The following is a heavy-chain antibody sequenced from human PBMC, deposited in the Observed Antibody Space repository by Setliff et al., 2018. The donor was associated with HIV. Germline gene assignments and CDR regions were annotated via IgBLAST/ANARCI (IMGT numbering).Heavy chain of an antibody. D-gene: IGHD1-26*01. CDR1: GYTFTGYY. CDR2: MNTNTGNT. V-gene: IGHV1-8*02. J-gene: IGHJ6*03. Sequence: ASVKVSCKASGYTFTGYYMHWVRQAPGQGLEWMGWMNTNTGNTGYAQKFQGRVTMTEDTSTDTAHMELSSLRSEDTAVYYCARAGRSGSYNHYYYYYMDVWGKGTTVTVSS. CDR3: ARAGRSGSYNHYYYYYMDV.